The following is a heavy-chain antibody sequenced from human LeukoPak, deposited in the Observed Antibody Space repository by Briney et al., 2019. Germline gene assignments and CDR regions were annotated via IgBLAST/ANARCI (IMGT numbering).Heavy chain of an antibody. J-gene: IGHJ4*02. CDR1: GFTFSSYA. Sequence: GGSLRLSCAASGFTFSSYAMSWVRQAPGKGLEWVSAICGSDNSTYYADSVKGRFTISRDNSKNTTYLQMNSLRTEDTAVYYCAKGLAGSCYSGLDYWGRGTLVTVSS. D-gene: IGHD2-15*01. CDR3: AKGLAGSCYSGLDY. V-gene: IGHV3-23*01. CDR2: ICGSDNST.